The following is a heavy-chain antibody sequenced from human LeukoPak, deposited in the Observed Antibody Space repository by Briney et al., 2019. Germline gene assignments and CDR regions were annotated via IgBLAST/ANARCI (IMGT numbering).Heavy chain of an antibody. D-gene: IGHD4-17*01. CDR2: IYYSGST. CDR3: ARSLAYGDSDY. CDR1: GGSISSYY. Sequence: SETLSLTCTVSGGSISSYYWSWIRQPPGKGLQWIGYIYYSGSTNYNPSLKSRVTISVDTSKNQFSLRLTSVTAADTAVYYCARSLAYGDSDYWGQGTLVTGSS. J-gene: IGHJ4*02. V-gene: IGHV4-59*12.